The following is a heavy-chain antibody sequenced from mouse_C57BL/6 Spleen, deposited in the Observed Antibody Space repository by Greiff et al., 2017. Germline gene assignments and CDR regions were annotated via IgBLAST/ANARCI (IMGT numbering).Heavy chain of an antibody. CDR2: IWSGGST. J-gene: IGHJ4*01. V-gene: IGHV2-2*01. CDR1: GFSLTSYG. Sequence: VKLVESGPGLVQPSQSLSITCTVSGFSLTSYGVHWVRQSPGKGLEWLGVIWSGGSTDYNAAFISRLSISKDNSKSQVFFKMNSLQADDTAIYYCARNDGYYVSYAMDYWGQGTSVTVSS. CDR3: ARNDGYYVSYAMDY. D-gene: IGHD2-3*01.